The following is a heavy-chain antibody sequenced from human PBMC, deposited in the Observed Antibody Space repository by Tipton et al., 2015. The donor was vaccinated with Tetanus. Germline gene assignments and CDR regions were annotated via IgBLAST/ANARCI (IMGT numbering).Heavy chain of an antibody. D-gene: IGHD4-17*01. CDR2: VGASGDST. CDR1: GFTITSFA. Sequence: SLRLSCAASGFTITSFAMSWVRQAPGKGLEWVSSVGASGDSTYHAESVKGRFTISRDNSKNTLYLQMNSLRAEDTAVYYCAKAHGEVDYYYYGMDVWGQGTTVTVSS. J-gene: IGHJ6*02. CDR3: AKAHGEVDYYYYGMDV. V-gene: IGHV3-23*01.